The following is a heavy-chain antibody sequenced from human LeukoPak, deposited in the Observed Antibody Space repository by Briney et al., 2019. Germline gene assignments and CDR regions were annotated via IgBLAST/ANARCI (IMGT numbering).Heavy chain of an antibody. Sequence: SQTLSLTCTVSGGSISSGSYYWSWIRQSAGKGLEWIGRIYSSGSTDYNPSLKSRLTISVHMSQNQFSLKLSSVTAADTAVYYCARGSHWRSLHYWGQGTLVTVSS. CDR3: ARGSHWRSLHY. J-gene: IGHJ4*02. CDR1: GGSISSGSYY. V-gene: IGHV4-61*02. CDR2: IYSSGST.